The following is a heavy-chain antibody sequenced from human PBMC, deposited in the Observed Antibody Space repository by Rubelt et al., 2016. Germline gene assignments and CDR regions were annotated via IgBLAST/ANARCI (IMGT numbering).Heavy chain of an antibody. CDR2: VCYSGST. J-gene: IGHJ6*02. D-gene: IGHD6-19*01. V-gene: IGHV4-39*07. CDR1: GDSISISTYF. Sequence: QLQLQESGPGLVKPSETLSLTCTVSGDSISISTYFWGWIRQPPGKGLEWIANVCYSGSTNYNPSLKSRVTISVDTSKNEFSRKLTSVTAADTAVYYCARDHKQWYGMDVWGQGTTVTVSS. CDR3: ARDHKQWYGMDV.